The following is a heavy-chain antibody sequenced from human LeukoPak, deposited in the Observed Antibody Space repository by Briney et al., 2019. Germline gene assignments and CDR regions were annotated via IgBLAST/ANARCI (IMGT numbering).Heavy chain of an antibody. J-gene: IGHJ6*02. CDR3: ARDPGIAVAGYYYYGMDV. CDR1: GFTFSSYA. CDR2: ISGSGGST. V-gene: IGHV3-23*01. D-gene: IGHD6-19*01. Sequence: GGSPRLSCAASGFTFSSYAMSWVRQAPGKGLEWVSAISGSGGSTYYADSEKGRFTISRDNSKNTLYLQMNSLRAEDTAVYYCARDPGIAVAGYYYYGMDVWGQGTTVTVSS.